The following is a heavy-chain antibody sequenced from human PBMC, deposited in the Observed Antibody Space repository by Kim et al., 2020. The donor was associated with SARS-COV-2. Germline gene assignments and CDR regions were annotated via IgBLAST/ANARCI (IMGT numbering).Heavy chain of an antibody. Sequence: GGSLRLSCAASGFTFSSYGMHWVRQAPGKGLEWVAVIWYDGSNKYYADSVKGRFTISRDNSKNTLYLQMNSLRAEDTAVYYCGGWKVTPFAYYYYGMDVWGQGTTVTVSS. D-gene: IGHD1-1*01. CDR3: GGWKVTPFAYYYYGMDV. CDR1: GFTFSSYG. CDR2: IWYDGSNK. V-gene: IGHV3-33*01. J-gene: IGHJ6*02.